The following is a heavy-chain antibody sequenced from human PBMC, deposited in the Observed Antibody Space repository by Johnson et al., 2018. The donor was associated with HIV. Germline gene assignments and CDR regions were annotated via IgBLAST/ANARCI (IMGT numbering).Heavy chain of an antibody. CDR3: AKDIASVYTQGGTLDL. Sequence: QVQLVESGGGVVQPGRSLRLSCAASGFTFSSFAMHWVRQTPGNGLEWVSIITYSGSNKYYADSVTGRFTISSDNAKNSLYLQMNRLSAEDTGLYYCAKDIASVYTQGGTLDLWGQGRVVAVSA. CDR2: ITYSGSNK. V-gene: IGHV3-30*04. J-gene: IGHJ3*01. D-gene: IGHD5-18*01. CDR1: GFTFSSFA.